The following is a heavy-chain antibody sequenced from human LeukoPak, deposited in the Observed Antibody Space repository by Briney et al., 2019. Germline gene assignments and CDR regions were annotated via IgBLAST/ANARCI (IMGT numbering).Heavy chain of an antibody. CDR3: TRGSQWELLGSCDY. Sequence: GGSLRLSCAASEFTFSSYNMNWVRQAPGKGLEWVSSISSSSSYIYYADSVKGRFTISRDNAKNSLYLQMNSLRAEDTAVYYCTRGSQWELLGSCDYWGQGTLVSVSS. V-gene: IGHV3-21*01. CDR2: ISSSSSYI. CDR1: EFTFSSYN. D-gene: IGHD1-26*01. J-gene: IGHJ4*02.